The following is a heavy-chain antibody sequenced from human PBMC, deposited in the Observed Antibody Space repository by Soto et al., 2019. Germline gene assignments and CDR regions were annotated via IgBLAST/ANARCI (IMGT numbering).Heavy chain of an antibody. Sequence: QTGGSLRLSCAASGFTFRRYAMHWVRQAPGQGREWGAGISYDGSNIYYADSVKGRFTISRDNSKNTLYLQMNSLRAEDTAVYYCAREGELYSLYYYGMDVWGQGTTVTVSS. D-gene: IGHD3-16*01. V-gene: IGHV3-30-3*01. CDR1: GFTFRRYA. CDR3: AREGELYSLYYYGMDV. J-gene: IGHJ6*02. CDR2: ISYDGSNI.